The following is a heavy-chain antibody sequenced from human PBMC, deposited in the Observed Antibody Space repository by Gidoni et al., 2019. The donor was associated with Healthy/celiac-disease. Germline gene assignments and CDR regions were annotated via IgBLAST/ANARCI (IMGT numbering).Heavy chain of an antibody. CDR3: ARGNDYYDSSGYCLDY. V-gene: IGHV3-11*06. D-gene: IGHD3-22*01. CDR1: GFPFSDYY. CDR2: ISSSSSYT. J-gene: IGHJ4*02. Sequence: QVQLVESGGGLVKPGWSLRLSCAASGFPFSDYYMSWIRQAPGKGLEWVSYISSSSSYTNYADSVKGRFTISRDNAKNSLYLQMNSLRAEDTAVYYCARGNDYYDSSGYCLDYWGQGTLVTVSS.